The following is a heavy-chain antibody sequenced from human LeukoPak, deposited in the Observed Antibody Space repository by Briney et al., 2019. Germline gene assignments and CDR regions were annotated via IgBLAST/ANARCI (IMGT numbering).Heavy chain of an antibody. CDR1: GYTFTVNH. CDR3: AREADIVSFDL. V-gene: IGHV1-2*02. D-gene: IGHD3-16*02. Sequence: ASVKVSCXASGYTFTVNHVHWVRQAPGQGLEWMGWIDPNSGGTKYAQKFQDRVAMTSDTSISTAYMELSGLRSDDTAVYFCAREADIVSFDLWGRGTLVTVSS. CDR2: IDPNSGGT. J-gene: IGHJ2*01.